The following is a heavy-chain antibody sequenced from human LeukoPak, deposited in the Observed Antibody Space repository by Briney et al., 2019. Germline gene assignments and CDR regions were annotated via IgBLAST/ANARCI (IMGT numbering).Heavy chain of an antibody. D-gene: IGHD3-10*01. CDR2: IYYSGST. CDR3: ARLAKYYYGSGSP. V-gene: IGHV4-38-2*02. J-gene: IGHJ4*02. Sequence: SETLSLTCTVSGYSISSGYYWGWIRQPPGKGLEWIGSIYYSGSTYYNPSLKSRVTISVDTSKNQFSLKLSSVTAADTAVYYCARLAKYYYGSGSPWGQGTLVTVSS. CDR1: GYSISSGYY.